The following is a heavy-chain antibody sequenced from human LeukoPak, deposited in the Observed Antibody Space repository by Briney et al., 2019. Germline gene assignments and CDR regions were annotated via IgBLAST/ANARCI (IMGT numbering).Heavy chain of an antibody. J-gene: IGHJ6*03. CDR1: GGSISSSSYY. CDR2: IYYSGST. D-gene: IGHD1-26*01. CDR3: AMLSGSRLTVNYYYYYKDV. V-gene: IGHV4-39*01. Sequence: SETLSLTCTVSGGSISSSSYYWGWIRQPPGKGLEWIGSIYYSGSTYYNPSLKSRVTISVDTSKNQFSLKLSSVTAADTAVYYCAMLSGSRLTVNYYYYYKDVWGKGTTVTVSS.